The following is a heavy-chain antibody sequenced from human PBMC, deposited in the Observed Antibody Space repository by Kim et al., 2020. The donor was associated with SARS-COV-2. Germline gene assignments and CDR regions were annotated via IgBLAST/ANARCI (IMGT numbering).Heavy chain of an antibody. V-gene: IGHV5-10-1*01. Sequence: GESLKISCKGSGYSFTSYWISWVRQMPGKGLEWMGRIDPSDSYTNYSPSFQGHVTISADKSISTAYLQWSSLKASDTALYYCARSLDQGDGYNYPYFDYWGQGTLVPVSS. D-gene: IGHD5-12*01. J-gene: IGHJ4*02. CDR3: ARSLDQGDGYNYPYFDY. CDR1: GYSFTSYW. CDR2: IDPSDSYT.